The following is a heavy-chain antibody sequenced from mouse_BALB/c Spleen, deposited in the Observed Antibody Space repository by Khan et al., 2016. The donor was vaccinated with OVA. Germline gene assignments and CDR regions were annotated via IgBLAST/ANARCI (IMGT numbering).Heavy chain of an antibody. CDR2: IWSGGST. V-gene: IGHV2-2*02. CDR3: ARNYDYDEGLAY. CDR1: GFSLTTYG. J-gene: IGHJ3*01. D-gene: IGHD2-4*01. Sequence: VQLQESGPGLVQPSQSLSITCTVSGFSLTTYGVHWVRQSPGKGLEWLGVIWSGGSTDYDAAFISRLSISKDSSKSQVFFKMTSLQVNDTAIYYCARNYDYDEGLAYWGQGTLVTVSA.